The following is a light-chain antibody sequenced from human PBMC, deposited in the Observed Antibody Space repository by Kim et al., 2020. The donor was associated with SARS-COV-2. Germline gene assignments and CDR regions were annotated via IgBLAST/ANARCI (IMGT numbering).Light chain of an antibody. Sequence: EIVLTQSPGTLSLSPGERTTLSCRASQSVSSCLAWYQQKAGQAPRLLIYAASSRATGIPDRFIGSGSGTDFTLTITSLEPEDVAVYYCQQCASSPWTFGQGTKVDIK. V-gene: IGKV3-20*01. J-gene: IGKJ1*01. CDR3: QQCASSPWT. CDR1: QSVSSC. CDR2: AAS.